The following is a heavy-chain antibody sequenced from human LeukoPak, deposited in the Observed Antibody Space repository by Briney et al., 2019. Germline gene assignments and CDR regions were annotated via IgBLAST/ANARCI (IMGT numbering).Heavy chain of an antibody. CDR1: GYTLTELS. CDR3: TTGRRAGLHRHYYFDY. V-gene: IGHV1-24*01. J-gene: IGHJ4*02. CDR2: FYAEDGET. D-gene: IGHD5-24*01. Sequence: ASGNVSCKVSGYTLTELSMLCLRHAPGNGHGWAGGFYAEDGETIYAQKFQGRVTMTEDTSTDTAYMELSSLGSEDTAVYYCTTGRRAGLHRHYYFDYWGQGTLVTVSS.